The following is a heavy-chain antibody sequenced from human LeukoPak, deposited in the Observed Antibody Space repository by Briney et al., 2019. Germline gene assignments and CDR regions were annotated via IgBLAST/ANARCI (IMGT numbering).Heavy chain of an antibody. CDR1: GGSFSGYY. CDR3: ARLMVRGVISRAYYFDY. J-gene: IGHJ4*02. CDR2: INHSGST. D-gene: IGHD3-10*01. Sequence: PSETLSLTCAVYGGSFSGYYWSWIRQPPGKGLEWIGEINHSGSTNYNPSLKSRVTISVDTSKNQFSLKLSSVTAADTAVYYCARLMVRGVISRAYYFDYWGQGTLVTVSS. V-gene: IGHV4-34*01.